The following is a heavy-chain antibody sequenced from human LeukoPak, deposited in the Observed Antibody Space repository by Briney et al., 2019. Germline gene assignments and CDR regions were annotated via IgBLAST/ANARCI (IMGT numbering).Heavy chain of an antibody. J-gene: IGHJ4*02. D-gene: IGHD6-25*01. CDR1: GDSISRSTYY. Sequence: PSETLSLTCTVSGDSISRSTYYWAWIRQPPGKGLEWIGSVYCGRSPYFNPSLESRATISVDTSKNHFSLEMSSVTAADTAVYYCARSSGTGTFSYWGQGTLVTVSS. V-gene: IGHV4-39*02. CDR3: ARSSGTGTFSY. CDR2: VYCGRSP.